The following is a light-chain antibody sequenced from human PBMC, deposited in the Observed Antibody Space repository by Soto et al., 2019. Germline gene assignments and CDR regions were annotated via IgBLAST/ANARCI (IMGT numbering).Light chain of an antibody. J-gene: IGLJ2*01. CDR3: GSYTSASADVL. CDR2: DVN. CDR1: NSDVGGYNY. Sequence: QSALTQPASVSRSPGQSITISCTGTNSDVGGYNYVSWYQHHPGRAPKLIMFDVNNRPSGISNRFSGSKSGNTASLTISGLQAEDEADYYWGSYTSASADVLFGGGTKVTV. V-gene: IGLV2-14*03.